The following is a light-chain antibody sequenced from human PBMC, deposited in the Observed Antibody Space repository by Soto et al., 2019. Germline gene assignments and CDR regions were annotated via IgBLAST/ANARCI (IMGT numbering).Light chain of an antibody. V-gene: IGLV2-14*01. CDR1: SSDVGGYNY. J-gene: IGLJ3*02. CDR3: SSYTSSGPWV. Sequence: QSVLTQPASVSGSPGQSITISCTGTSSDVGGYNYVSWYQQHPGKAPKLMIYEVSNRPSGVSNRFSGSKSGNTASLTISGLQAEDEADYYCSSYTSSGPWVFGGGTKVTVL. CDR2: EVS.